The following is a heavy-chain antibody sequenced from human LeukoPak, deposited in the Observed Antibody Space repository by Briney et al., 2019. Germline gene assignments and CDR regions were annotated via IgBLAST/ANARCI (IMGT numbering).Heavy chain of an antibody. J-gene: IGHJ5*02. V-gene: IGHV3-21*01. Sequence: GGSLRLSCAASGFTFDDYGMNWVRQAPGRGLEWVSSISSSSSYIYYADSVKGRFTIFRDNAKNSLYLQMNSLRAEDTAVYYCARERGSSYGYPWGQGTLVTVSS. CDR2: ISSSSSYI. CDR1: GFTFDDYG. CDR3: ARERGSSYGYP. D-gene: IGHD5-18*01.